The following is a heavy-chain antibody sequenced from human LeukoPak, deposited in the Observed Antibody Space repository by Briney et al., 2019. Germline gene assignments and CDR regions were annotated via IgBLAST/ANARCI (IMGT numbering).Heavy chain of an antibody. CDR3: ARDGRVGARWDYYYYMDV. CDR2: ISYDGSNK. V-gene: IGHV3-30*03. CDR1: GFTFSSYG. Sequence: GGSLRLSCAASGFTFSSYGMHWVRQAPGKGLEWVAVISYDGSNKYYADSVKGRFTISRDNSKNTLYLQMNSLRAEDTAVYYCARDGRVGARWDYYYYMDVWGKGTTVTVSS. J-gene: IGHJ6*03. D-gene: IGHD1-26*01.